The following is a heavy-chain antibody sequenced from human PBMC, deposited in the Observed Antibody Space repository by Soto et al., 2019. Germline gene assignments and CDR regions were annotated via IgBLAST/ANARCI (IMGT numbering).Heavy chain of an antibody. CDR3: ARGGIEAQPFDS. D-gene: IGHD2-2*01. V-gene: IGHV4-61*01. CDR2: IYYSGST. CDR1: GGFVSRGSYY. J-gene: IGHJ4*02. Sequence: SEALCVTCTVSGGFVSRGSYYWSWILQAPGKGLEWIGYIYYSGSTNYNPSLKSRVTISVDTSKNQFSLKLRSVTAADTAVYYCARGGIEAQPFDSSGQGTLVIVSS.